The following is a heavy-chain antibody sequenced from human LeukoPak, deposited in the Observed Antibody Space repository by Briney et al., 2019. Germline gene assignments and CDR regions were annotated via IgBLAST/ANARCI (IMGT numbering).Heavy chain of an antibody. CDR2: ISYDGSNK. CDR3: AKDWEVTYYYGSGSYYEPLDY. CDR1: GFTFSSYG. Sequence: GGSLRLSCAASGFTFSSYGMHWVRQAPGKGLEWVAVISYDGSNKYYADSVEGRFTISRDNSKNTLYLQMNSLRAEDTAVYYCAKDWEVTYYYGSGSYYEPLDYWGQGTLVTVSS. D-gene: IGHD3-10*01. V-gene: IGHV3-30*18. J-gene: IGHJ4*02.